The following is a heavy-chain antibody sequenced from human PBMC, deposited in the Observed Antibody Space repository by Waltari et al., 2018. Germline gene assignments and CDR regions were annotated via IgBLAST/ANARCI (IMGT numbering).Heavy chain of an antibody. CDR1: GYSISSGYY. D-gene: IGHD3-10*01. V-gene: IGHV4-38-2*01. CDR3: ARRAKLFGYFDY. J-gene: IGHJ4*02. CDR2: IYHSGST. Sequence: QVQLQESGPGLVKPSETLSLTCAVSGYSISSGYYWGRIRQPPGKGLEWIGSIYHSGSTYYNPSLKSRVTISVDTSKNQFSLKLSSVTAADTAVYYCARRAKLFGYFDYWGQGTLVTVSS.